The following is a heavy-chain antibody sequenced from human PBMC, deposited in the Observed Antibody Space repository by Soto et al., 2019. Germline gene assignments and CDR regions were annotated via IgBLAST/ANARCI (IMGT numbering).Heavy chain of an antibody. V-gene: IGHV3-21*01. CDR2: ISSSSSYI. CDR1: GFTFSSYS. Sequence: PGGSLRLSCAASGFTFSSYSMNWVRQAPGKGLEWVSSISSSSSYIYYADSVKGRFTISRDNAKNSLYLQMNSLRAEDTAVYYCARDFSDSSSHPFDYWGQGTLVTVSS. CDR3: ARDFSDSSSHPFDY. J-gene: IGHJ4*02. D-gene: IGHD6-6*01.